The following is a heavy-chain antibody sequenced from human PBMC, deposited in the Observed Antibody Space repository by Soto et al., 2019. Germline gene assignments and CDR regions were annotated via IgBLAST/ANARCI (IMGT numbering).Heavy chain of an antibody. V-gene: IGHV4-59*01. D-gene: IGHD5-18*01. CDR2: IHYSGST. CDR1: GDSISSYY. CDR3: ARSKQLWTFDY. Sequence: QVQLHESGPGLVKPSETLSLTCTVSGDSISSYYWSWIRQPPGKGVERIGYIHYSGSTNHNPSLKSRVTISVDTSKNHFSLRLSSVTAADTAVYYCARSKQLWTFDYWGQGTLVTVSS. J-gene: IGHJ4*02.